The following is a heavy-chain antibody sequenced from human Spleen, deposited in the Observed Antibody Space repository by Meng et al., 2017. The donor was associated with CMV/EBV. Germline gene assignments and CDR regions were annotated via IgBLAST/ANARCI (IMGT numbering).Heavy chain of an antibody. CDR1: GGSLRGYY. J-gene: IGHJ5*02. V-gene: IGHV4-34*01. Sequence: GSLRLSCGVYGGSLRGYYWSWIRQPPGKGLEWIGEISHSGSTNYNPSLKSRVTISVDTSKNQFSLKLSSVTAADTAVYFCARGGQGFDPWGQGTLVTVSS. CDR3: ARGGQGFDP. CDR2: ISHSGST.